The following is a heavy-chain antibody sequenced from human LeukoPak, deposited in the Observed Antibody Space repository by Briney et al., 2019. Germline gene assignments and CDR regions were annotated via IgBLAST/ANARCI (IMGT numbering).Heavy chain of an antibody. CDR2: ISSSSSTI. CDR3: ARDPDYYFDY. J-gene: IGHJ4*02. CDR1: GFTFSSYS. Sequence: PGGSLRLSCAASGFTFSSYSMNGGRQAPGKGLEWVSYISSSSSTIYYADSVKGRFTISRDNAKNSLYLQMNSLRDEDTAVYYCARDPDYYFDYWGQGTLVTVST. V-gene: IGHV3-48*02.